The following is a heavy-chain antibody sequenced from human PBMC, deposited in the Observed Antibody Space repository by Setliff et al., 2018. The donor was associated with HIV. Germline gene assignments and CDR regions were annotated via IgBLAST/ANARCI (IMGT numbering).Heavy chain of an antibody. V-gene: IGHV3-30*04. CDR1: GFKYSINGYS. Sequence: GGSLRLSCVPSGFKYSINGYSISRVRQAPGKGLEWMAVISSDSRKISYADSVKGRFTISRDNSRSTMSLLMNSLFVRDTAIYYCVFFRRSGYEWSDFWGQGALVTVSS. J-gene: IGHJ4*02. CDR2: ISSDSRKI. CDR3: VFFRRSGYEWSDF. D-gene: IGHD5-12*01.